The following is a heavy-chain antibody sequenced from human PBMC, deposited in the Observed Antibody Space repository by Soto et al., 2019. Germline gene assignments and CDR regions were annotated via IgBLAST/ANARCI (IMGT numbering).Heavy chain of an antibody. J-gene: IGHJ4*02. CDR3: ARRELQGPTDY. Sequence: QVQLQESGPGLVKPSDTLSLTCAVSGYSISSRNWWGWIRQPPGKGLERIGYIYYSGTTYYNPSLKGRVTMSVDTTNPQSSLKPTPVRTVDTPVHSSARRELQGPTDYWGQGTLVTVSS. CDR1: GYSISSRNW. D-gene: IGHD1-26*01. V-gene: IGHV4-28*01. CDR2: IYYSGTT.